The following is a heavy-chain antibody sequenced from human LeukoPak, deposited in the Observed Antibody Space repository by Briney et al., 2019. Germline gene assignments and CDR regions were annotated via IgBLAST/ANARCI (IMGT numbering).Heavy chain of an antibody. J-gene: IGHJ4*02. D-gene: IGHD6-19*01. CDR1: THSFNSTSYH. CDR2: IYYSGST. V-gene: IGHV4-39*01. Sequence: SETLSLTCTLSTHSFNSTSYHCAWVRQPPGKGLEWIGNIYYSGSTYYNPSLKSRVSISIDTSNSQFSLKLSSVTASDTAVYCFVRLGGQWLGGTCDYWGQGTLVTVSS. CDR3: VRLGGQWLGGTCDY.